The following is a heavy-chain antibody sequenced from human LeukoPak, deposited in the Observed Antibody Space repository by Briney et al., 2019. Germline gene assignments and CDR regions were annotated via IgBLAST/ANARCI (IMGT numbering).Heavy chain of an antibody. D-gene: IGHD1-26*01. Sequence: SVKVSCKTSGGTFTSYAITWVRQAPGQGLEWMGKIIPISGTTNYAQKFQGRVTFTADESTSTAYMELSSLRSEDKALYYCARKLRLGGNWFDPWGQGTLVTVSS. CDR1: GGTFTSYA. V-gene: IGHV1-69*13. CDR3: ARKLRLGGNWFDP. CDR2: IIPISGTT. J-gene: IGHJ5*02.